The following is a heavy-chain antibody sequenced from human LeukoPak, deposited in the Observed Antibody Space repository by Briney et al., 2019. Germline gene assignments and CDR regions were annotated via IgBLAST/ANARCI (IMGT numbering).Heavy chain of an antibody. CDR1: GYTFTTTY. V-gene: IGHV1-18*01. CDR2: ISAYNGKT. CDR3: ARGGTYYPCIDY. Sequence: GASVKVSCKASGYTFTTTYINWVRQAPGQGLEWMGWISAYNGKTSYAQKFQDRVTMTTDSSTNTAYMDLTSLRSDDTAVYYCARGGTYYPCIDYWGQGTLVTVSS. D-gene: IGHD1-26*01. J-gene: IGHJ4*02.